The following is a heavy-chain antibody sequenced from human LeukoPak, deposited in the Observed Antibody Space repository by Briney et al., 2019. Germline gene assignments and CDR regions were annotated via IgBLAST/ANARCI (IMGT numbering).Heavy chain of an antibody. Sequence: GGSLRLSCAASGFTFSSYGMHWVRQAPGKGLEWVAVISFDGSNKYYADSVKGRFTISRDNSKNTLHLQMNSLRAEDTAVYYCAKGSVGVDGYNYDFDYWGQGTLVTVSS. CDR3: AKGSVGVDGYNYDFDY. V-gene: IGHV3-30*18. CDR2: ISFDGSNK. D-gene: IGHD5-12*01. CDR1: GFTFSSYG. J-gene: IGHJ4*02.